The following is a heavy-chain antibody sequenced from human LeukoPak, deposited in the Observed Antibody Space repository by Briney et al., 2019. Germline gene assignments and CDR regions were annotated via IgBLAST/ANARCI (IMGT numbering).Heavy chain of an antibody. CDR2: INHSGST. CDR3: ARKPLRTQRYIDY. J-gene: IGHJ4*02. V-gene: IGHV4-34*01. D-gene: IGHD1-20*01. CDR1: SDSISSYY. Sequence: SETLSLTCTVSSDSISSYYWSWIRQPPGKGLEWIGEINHSGSTNYNPSLKSRVTISVDTSKNQFSPKLSSVTAADTAVYYCARKPLRTQRYIDYWGQGTLVTVSS.